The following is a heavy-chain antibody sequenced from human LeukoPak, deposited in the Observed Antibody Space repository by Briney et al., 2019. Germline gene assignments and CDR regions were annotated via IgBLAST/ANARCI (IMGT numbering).Heavy chain of an antibody. CDR2: ISSSSSYI. J-gene: IGHJ6*04. Sequence: GGSLRLSCAASGFTFSSYSMNWVRQAPGKGLEWVSSISSSSSYIYYADSVKGRFTISRDNAKNSLYLQMNSLRAEDTAVYYCARVGRSLGYCSGGSCYSRGGVLDVWGKGTTVTVSS. D-gene: IGHD2-15*01. V-gene: IGHV3-21*01. CDR1: GFTFSSYS. CDR3: ARVGRSLGYCSGGSCYSRGGVLDV.